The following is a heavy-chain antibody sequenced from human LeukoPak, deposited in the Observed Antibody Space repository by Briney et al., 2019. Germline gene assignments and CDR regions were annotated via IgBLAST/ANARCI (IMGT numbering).Heavy chain of an antibody. V-gene: IGHV3-7*05. CDR3: ARENGFWSGYYREYYYYGMDV. CDR2: IKQDGSEK. CDR1: GFTFSSYW. Sequence: GGSLRLSCAASGFTFSSYWMSWVRQAPGKGLEWVANIKQDGSEKYYVDSVKGRFTISRDNAKNSLYLQMNSLRAEDTAVCYCARENGFWSGYYREYYYYGMDVWGQGTTVTVSS. J-gene: IGHJ6*02. D-gene: IGHD3-3*01.